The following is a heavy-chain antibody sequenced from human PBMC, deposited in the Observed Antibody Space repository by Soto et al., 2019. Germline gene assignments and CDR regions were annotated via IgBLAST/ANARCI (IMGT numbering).Heavy chain of an antibody. Sequence: ASVKVSCKASGYTFTSYYMHWVLQAPGEGLEWMGIINPSGGSTSYAQKFQGRVTMTRDTSTSTVYMELSSLRSEDTAVYYCARDDERDIVVVPAAMGAFDIWGQGTMVTVSS. V-gene: IGHV1-46*01. J-gene: IGHJ3*02. CDR1: GYTFTSYY. D-gene: IGHD2-2*01. CDR2: INPSGGST. CDR3: ARDDERDIVVVPAAMGAFDI.